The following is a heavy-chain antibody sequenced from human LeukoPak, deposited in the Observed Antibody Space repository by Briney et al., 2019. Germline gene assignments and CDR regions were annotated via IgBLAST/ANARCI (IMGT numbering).Heavy chain of an antibody. CDR3: ARCGGGNPKWFDP. Sequence: GGSLRLSCAASGFTFSSYSMNWVRQAPGKGLEWVSSITSSSSYIYYADSVKGRFTISRDNARNSLYLQMNSLRAEDTAVYYCARCGGGNPKWFDPWGQGTLVTVSS. D-gene: IGHD4-23*01. J-gene: IGHJ5*02. CDR2: ITSSSSYI. V-gene: IGHV3-21*01. CDR1: GFTFSSYS.